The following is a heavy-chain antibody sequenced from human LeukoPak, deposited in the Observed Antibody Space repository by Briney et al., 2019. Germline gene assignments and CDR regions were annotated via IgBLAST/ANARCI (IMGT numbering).Heavy chain of an antibody. D-gene: IGHD2-15*01. V-gene: IGHV4-61*01. CDR1: GGSISGSSYY. J-gene: IGHJ4*02. Sequence: PSETLSLTCTVSGGSISGSSYYWGWIRQPPGKGLEWIGYIYYSGSTNYNPSLKSRVTISVDTSKNQFSLKLSSVTAADTAVYYCARDLLDWGQGTLVTVSS. CDR2: IYYSGST. CDR3: ARDLLD.